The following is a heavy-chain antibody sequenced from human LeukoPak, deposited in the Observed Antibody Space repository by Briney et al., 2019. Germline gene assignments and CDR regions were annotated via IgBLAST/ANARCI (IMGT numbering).Heavy chain of an antibody. CDR1: GFSLNTRDLG. J-gene: IGHJ4*02. CDR2: IYWDDDA. D-gene: IGHD1-26*01. V-gene: IGHV2-5*02. CDR3: ARERIVAASQVFDY. Sequence: SGPTLVKPTQTLTLTCTFSGFSLNTRDLGVGWIRQPPRKAPEWLAVIYWDDDARYRPSLKTRLTITKDTSKNQVVLTMTDMAPVDTATFYCARERIVAASQVFDYWGQGTPVSVSS.